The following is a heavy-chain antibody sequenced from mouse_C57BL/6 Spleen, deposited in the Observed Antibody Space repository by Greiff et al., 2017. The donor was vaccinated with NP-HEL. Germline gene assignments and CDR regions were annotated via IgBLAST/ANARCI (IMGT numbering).Heavy chain of an antibody. CDR3: ARDYYEGKGFAY. CDR2: INPSSGYT. D-gene: IGHD1-1*01. V-gene: IGHV1-7*01. J-gene: IGHJ3*01. CDR1: GYTFTSYW. Sequence: VKLMESGAELAKPGASVKLSCKASGYTFTSYWMHWVKQRPGQGLEWIGYINPSSGYTKYNQKFKDKATLTADKSSNTAYIQLISLTYEDSAVYYCARDYYEGKGFAYWGQGTLVTVSA.